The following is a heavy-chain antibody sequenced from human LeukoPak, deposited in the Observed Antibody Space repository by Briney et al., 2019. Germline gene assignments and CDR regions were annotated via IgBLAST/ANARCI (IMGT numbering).Heavy chain of an antibody. D-gene: IGHD1-1*01. CDR1: GFTFSSIA. CDR3: AKGQELDDGVFDS. CDR2: IRSNGETT. V-gene: IGHV3-23*01. Sequence: PGGSLRLSCAASGFTFSSIAMTWVRQAPGKGLGWVSTIRSNGETTYNADSVKGRFTISRDNSKKTLYLQLNSLRVEDTAIYYCAKGQELDDGVFDSWGQGTLVTVSS. J-gene: IGHJ4*02.